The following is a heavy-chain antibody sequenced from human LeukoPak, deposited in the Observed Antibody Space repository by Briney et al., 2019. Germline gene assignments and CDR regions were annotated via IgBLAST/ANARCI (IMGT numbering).Heavy chain of an antibody. D-gene: IGHD2-15*01. CDR2: IYHSGST. J-gene: IGHJ3*01. Sequence: SETLSLTCSVSGYSISSGYYWGWIRQPPGKGLEWIGSIYHSGSTYYNPSLKSRVTISVDTSKNQFSLTLSSVTAADTAVYYCARVGYCSGGGCYSIGGFRAFDVWGQGTMVTVSS. CDR1: GYSISSGYY. CDR3: ARVGYCSGGGCYSIGGFRAFDV. V-gene: IGHV4-38-2*02.